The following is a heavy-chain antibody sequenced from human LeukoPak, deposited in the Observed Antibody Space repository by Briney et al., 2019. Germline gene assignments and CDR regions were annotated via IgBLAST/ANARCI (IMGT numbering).Heavy chain of an antibody. V-gene: IGHV4-38-2*01. Sequence: PSETLSLTCDVSGHSITSTYSISGGYSCGCLRQPPGKGLEWIGSIYHDGSTYYNPSLKSRVAISVDTSDNLFSLNLTSVTAADTAMYFCARTSRSGRAGGPFDIWGLGTMVTVSS. CDR1: GHSITSTYSISGGYS. CDR3: ARTSRSGRAGGPFDI. J-gene: IGHJ3*02. CDR2: IYHDGST. D-gene: IGHD1-26*01.